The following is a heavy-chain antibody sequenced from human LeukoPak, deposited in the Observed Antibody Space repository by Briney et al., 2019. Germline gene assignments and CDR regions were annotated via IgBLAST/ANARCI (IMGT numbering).Heavy chain of an antibody. D-gene: IGHD5-12*01. CDR2: IYPGDSDT. J-gene: IGHJ2*01. CDR3: ARRGNIVTTRFFDL. CDR1: GYTFTNYW. Sequence: GESLKISCQASGYTFTNYWIGWVRQMPGKGLEWMGIIYPGDSDTKYSPSFQGQVTMSADKSIRTAYLQWSSLKASDNAMYYCARRGNIVTTRFFDLWGRGTLVTVSS. V-gene: IGHV5-51*01.